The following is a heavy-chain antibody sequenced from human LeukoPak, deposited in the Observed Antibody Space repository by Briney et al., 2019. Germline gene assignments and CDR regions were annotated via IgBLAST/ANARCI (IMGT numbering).Heavy chain of an antibody. CDR3: ARGGDIVVVPAAIGGVDGWFDP. CDR2: IYYSGST. V-gene: IGHV4-59*01. CDR1: GGSISSYY. Sequence: PSETLSLTCTVYGGSISSYYWSWIRQPPGKGLEWIGYIYYSGSTNYNPSLKSRVTISVDTSKNQFSLKLSSVTAADTAVYYCARGGDIVVVPAAIGGVDGWFDPWGQGTLVTVSS. D-gene: IGHD2-2*01. J-gene: IGHJ5*02.